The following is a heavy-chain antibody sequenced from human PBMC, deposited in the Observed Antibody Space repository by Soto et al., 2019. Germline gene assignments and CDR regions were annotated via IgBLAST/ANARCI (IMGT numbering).Heavy chain of an antibody. V-gene: IGHV4-30-2*01. CDR3: ARVVVAAPYYFDY. J-gene: IGHJ4*02. Sequence: QLQLQESGSGLVKPSQTLSLTCAVSGGSISSGGYSWSWIRQPPGKGLEWIGYIYPSGSTYYNPSLNSRVXXSXDXXANQFSLELSSVTAADTAVYYCARVVVAAPYYFDYWGQGTLVTVSS. CDR2: IYPSGST. D-gene: IGHD2-15*01. CDR1: GGSISSGGYS.